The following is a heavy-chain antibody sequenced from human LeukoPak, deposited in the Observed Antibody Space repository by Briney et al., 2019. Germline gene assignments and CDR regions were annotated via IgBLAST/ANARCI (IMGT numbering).Heavy chain of an antibody. Sequence: GGSLRLSCAVSGLTFRSYWMSWVRQAPGKGLEWVANINQEGSEKYFVDSVKGRFTISRDNARNSLHLQMNTLRAEDTAVYYCARERDGRFFDYWGQGTLVTVSS. CDR3: ARERDGRFFDY. CDR1: GLTFRSYW. V-gene: IGHV3-7*01. D-gene: IGHD5-24*01. CDR2: INQEGSEK. J-gene: IGHJ4*02.